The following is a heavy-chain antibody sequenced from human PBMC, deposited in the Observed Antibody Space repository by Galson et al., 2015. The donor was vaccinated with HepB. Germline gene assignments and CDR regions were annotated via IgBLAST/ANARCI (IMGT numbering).Heavy chain of an antibody. D-gene: IGHD6-13*01. CDR3: ARGGEYSSSWYGGNY. J-gene: IGHJ4*02. V-gene: IGHV3-48*01. CDR1: GFTFSSYS. Sequence: SLRLSCAASGFTFSSYSMNWVRQAPGKGLEWVSYISSSSSTIYYADSVKGRFTISKDNAKNSLYLQMNSLRAEDTAVYYCARGGEYSSSWYGGNYWGQGTLVTVSS. CDR2: ISSSSSTI.